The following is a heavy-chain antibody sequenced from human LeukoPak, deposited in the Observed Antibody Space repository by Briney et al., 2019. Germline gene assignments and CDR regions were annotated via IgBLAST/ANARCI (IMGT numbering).Heavy chain of an antibody. D-gene: IGHD4-17*01. CDR2: ISSSSSYI. CDR1: GFTLSSYS. V-gene: IGHV3-21*04. Sequence: PGGSLRLSCAASGFTLSSYSMNWVRQAPGKGLEWVSSISSSSSYIYYADSVKGRFTISRDNAKNSLYLQMNSLRAEDTAVYYCAKENYGDYGMDVWGQGTTVTVSS. CDR3: AKENYGDYGMDV. J-gene: IGHJ6*02.